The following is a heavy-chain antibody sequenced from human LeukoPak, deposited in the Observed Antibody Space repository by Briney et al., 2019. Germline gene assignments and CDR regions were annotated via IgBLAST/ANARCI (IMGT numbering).Heavy chain of an antibody. CDR2: INPNSGGT. CDR1: GYTLTGYY. D-gene: IGHD5-12*01. V-gene: IGHV1-2*02. CDR3: ARDYSGYDGFDY. Sequence: GASVKVSCKASGYTLTGYYMHWVRQAPGQGLEWMGWINPNSGGTNYAQKFQGRVTMTRDTSISTAYMELSRLRSDDTAVYYCARDYSGYDGFDYWGQGTLVTVSS. J-gene: IGHJ4*02.